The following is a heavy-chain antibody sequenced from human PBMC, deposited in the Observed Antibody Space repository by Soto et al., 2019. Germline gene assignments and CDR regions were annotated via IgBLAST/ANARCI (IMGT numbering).Heavy chain of an antibody. Sequence: GGSLRLSCEGPGFTFSDYGFHWVRQAPGKGLEWVAMISYDGSDRYYRDSVQGRFTISRDDSKNTVFLQMNSLRTEGTAMYYCARSTYCNGGSCYPQYWGPGTLVTVSS. J-gene: IGHJ4*02. CDR3: ARSTYCNGGSCYPQY. D-gene: IGHD2-15*01. CDR1: GFTFSDYG. V-gene: IGHV3-30*03. CDR2: ISYDGSDR.